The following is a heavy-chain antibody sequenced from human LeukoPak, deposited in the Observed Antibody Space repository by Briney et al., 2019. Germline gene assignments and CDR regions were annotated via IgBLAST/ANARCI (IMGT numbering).Heavy chain of an antibody. D-gene: IGHD3-22*01. CDR2: ISGCGGST. CDR1: GFTFSSYA. J-gene: IGHJ4*02. CDR3: ARESSSGYYLAY. Sequence: GGSLRPSCAASGFTFSSYAMSWVRQAPGKGLEWVSAISGCGGSTYYADSVKGRFTISKDNSKNTLYLQMNSLRDEDTAVYYCARESSSGYYLAYWGQGTLVTVSS. V-gene: IGHV3-23*01.